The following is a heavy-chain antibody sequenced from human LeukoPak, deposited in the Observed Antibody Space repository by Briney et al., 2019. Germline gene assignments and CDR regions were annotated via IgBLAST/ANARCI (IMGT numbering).Heavy chain of an antibody. D-gene: IGHD2-15*01. CDR3: ARDKCSGGSWYVGFDT. V-gene: IGHV1-69*06. Sequence: ASVKVSCKASGGTFSSYAISWVRQAPGQGLEWMGGIIPIFGTANYAQKFQGRVTITADKSTSTAYMELSSLRSEDTAVYYCARDKCSGGSWYVGFDTWGQGTLVTVSS. CDR1: GGTFSSYA. J-gene: IGHJ5*02. CDR2: IIPIFGTA.